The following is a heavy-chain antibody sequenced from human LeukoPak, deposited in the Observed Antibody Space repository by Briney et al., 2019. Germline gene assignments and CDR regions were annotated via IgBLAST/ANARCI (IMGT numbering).Heavy chain of an antibody. CDR2: FDPEDGET. CDR3: ATAKGITERGPKANWFDP. J-gene: IGHJ5*02. CDR1: GYTLTELS. V-gene: IGHV1-24*01. D-gene: IGHD1-14*01. Sequence: ASVKVSCKVSGYTLTELSMHWVRQAPGKGLEWMGGFDPEDGETIYAQKFQGRVTMTEDTSTDTAYMELSSLRSEDTAVYYCATAKGITERGPKANWFDPWGQGTLVTVSS.